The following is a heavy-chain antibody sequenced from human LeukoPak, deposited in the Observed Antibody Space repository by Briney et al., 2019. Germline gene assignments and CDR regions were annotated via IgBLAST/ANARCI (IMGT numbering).Heavy chain of an antibody. CDR3: APWICSGTSCYLDY. CDR2: ISSSSDII. D-gene: IGHD2-2*01. V-gene: IGHV3-48*01. J-gene: IGHJ4*02. Sequence: GGSLRLSCAASGFTFSSYSMNWVRQAPGKGLEWVSYISSSSDIIHYADSVKGRFTISRDNAKNSVYLQMNSLRAEDTVVYYCAPWICSGTSCYLDYWGQGTLVTVSS. CDR1: GFTFSSYS.